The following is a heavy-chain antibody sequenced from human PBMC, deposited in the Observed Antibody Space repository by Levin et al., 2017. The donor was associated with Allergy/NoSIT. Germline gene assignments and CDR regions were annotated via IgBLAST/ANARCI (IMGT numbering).Heavy chain of an antibody. CDR1: GGSISSGSYY. CDR3: ARGLVGGRADYGDVFHIDY. V-gene: IGHV4-61*02. CDR2: IYTSGTT. D-gene: IGHD4-17*01. Sequence: SCTVSGGSISSGSYYWSWIRQPAGKGLEWIGRIYTSGTTNYNPSLKSRVTISVDTSKNQFSLKLSSVTAADTAVYYCARGLVGGRADYGDVFHIDYWGQGTLVTVSS. J-gene: IGHJ4*02.